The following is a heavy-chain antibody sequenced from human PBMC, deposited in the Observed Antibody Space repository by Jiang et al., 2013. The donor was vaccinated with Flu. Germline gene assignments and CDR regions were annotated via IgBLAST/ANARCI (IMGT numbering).Heavy chain of an antibody. CDR3: AESYYDSSGYPSGFDY. V-gene: IGHV3-30*02. J-gene: IGHJ4*02. D-gene: IGHD3-22*01. CDR2: IRYDGSNK. CDR1: GFTFSTYG. Sequence: QLVESGGGVVQPGGSLRLSCVASGFTFSTYGMHWVRQAPGKGLEWVAFIRYDGSNKYYADSVKGRFTISRDNSKNTLYLQMNNLSTADTAVYYCAESYYDSSGYPSGFDYWGQGTLVSVSS.